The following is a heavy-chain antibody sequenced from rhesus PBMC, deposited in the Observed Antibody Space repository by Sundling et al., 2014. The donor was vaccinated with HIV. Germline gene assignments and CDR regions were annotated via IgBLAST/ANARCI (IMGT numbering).Heavy chain of an antibody. J-gene: IGHJ4*01. CDR2: ISSASSYI. Sequence: EVQLVESGGGLVQPGGSLRLSCAASGFTFSSYGMSWVRQAPGKGLEWVSSISSASSYIYYADSVKGRFTISRDNSKNTLSLQMNSLRAEDTAVYYCAKDYEDDYGYYYSFDYWGQGVLVTVSS. V-gene: IGHV3-136*01. D-gene: IGHD3-9*01. CDR1: GFTFSSYG. CDR3: AKDYEDDYGYYYSFDY.